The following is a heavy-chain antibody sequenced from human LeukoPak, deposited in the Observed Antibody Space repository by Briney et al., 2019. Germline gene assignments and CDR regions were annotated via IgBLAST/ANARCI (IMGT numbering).Heavy chain of an antibody. D-gene: IGHD3-10*01. Sequence: PGGSLRLSCAASGFTFSSYGMHWVRQAPGKGLEWVAVISYDGSNKYYADSVKGRFTISRDNSKNTLYLQMNSLRAEDTAVYYCAKGPTMVRGVNPYYFDYWGQGTLVTVSS. J-gene: IGHJ4*02. V-gene: IGHV3-30*18. CDR2: ISYDGSNK. CDR3: AKGPTMVRGVNPYYFDY. CDR1: GFTFSSYG.